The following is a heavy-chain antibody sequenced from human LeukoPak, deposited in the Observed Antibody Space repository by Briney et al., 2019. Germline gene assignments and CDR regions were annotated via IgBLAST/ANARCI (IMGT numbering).Heavy chain of an antibody. CDR1: GYTFASYG. D-gene: IGHD3-22*01. CDR3: ARDHKAGSMIVPIYFQE. Sequence: ASVKVSCTSSGYTFASYGISWLRQAPRQGLEWMGWISAHNGEKKYAQKVQGRVTMTTDTSTSTAYMELRSLRSDDTAVYYCARDHKAGSMIVPIYFQEWGRGTLVTVSS. V-gene: IGHV1-18*01. CDR2: ISAHNGEK. J-gene: IGHJ1*01.